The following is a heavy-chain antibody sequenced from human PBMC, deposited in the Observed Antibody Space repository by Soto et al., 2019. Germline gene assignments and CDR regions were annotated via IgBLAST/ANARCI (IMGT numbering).Heavy chain of an antibody. V-gene: IGHV3-23*01. CDR2: ISGSGGST. J-gene: IGHJ4*02. CDR1: GFTFSSYA. D-gene: IGHD4-17*01. CDR3: ARDSDTTVVKGPSYGY. Sequence: SLRLSCAASGFTFSSYAMSWVRQAPGKGLEWVSAISGSGGSTYYADSVKGRFTISRDNSKNTLYLQMNSLRSEDTAVYYCARDSDTTVVKGPSYGYWGQGTLVTVSS.